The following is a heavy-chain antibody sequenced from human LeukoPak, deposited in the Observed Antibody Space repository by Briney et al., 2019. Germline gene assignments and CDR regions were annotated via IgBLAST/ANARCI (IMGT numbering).Heavy chain of an antibody. D-gene: IGHD1-14*01. V-gene: IGHV1-8*01. CDR1: GYPFTTWE. CDR2: VHPNSGNT. CDR3: ARGPRNDP. J-gene: IGHJ5*02. Sequence: ASVNVSCETSGYPFTTWEINWVRQAAGQGLEWMGWVHPNSGNTAYAQKFQGRVTMTRDTSISTAYLELSGLRFDDTAVYFCARGPRNDPWGQGTLVTVSS.